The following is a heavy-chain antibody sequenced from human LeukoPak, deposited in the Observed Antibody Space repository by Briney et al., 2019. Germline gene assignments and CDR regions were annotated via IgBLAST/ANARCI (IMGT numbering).Heavy chain of an antibody. V-gene: IGHV3-23*01. CDR2: ISGSGGST. D-gene: IGHD3-22*01. Sequence: GGSLRLSCAASGFTFSSYAMSWVRQAPGKGLEWVSAISGSGGSTYYADSVKGRFTISRDNSKNTLYLQMNSLRAEDTAVYYCAKDSGGGYYYDSSGYYHSYFQHWGQGTLVTVSS. J-gene: IGHJ1*01. CDR1: GFTFSSYA. CDR3: AKDSGGGYYYDSSGYYHSYFQH.